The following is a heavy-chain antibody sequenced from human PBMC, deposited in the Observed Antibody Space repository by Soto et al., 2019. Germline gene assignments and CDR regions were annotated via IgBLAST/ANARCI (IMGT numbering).Heavy chain of an antibody. V-gene: IGHV4-59*01. J-gene: IGHJ4*02. CDR2: IFHTGGT. D-gene: IGHD1-26*01. Sequence: SETLSLSCSVSRGSISGSYWSWLRQPPGKGLEWIGCIFHTGGTTYSPALNSRVTISLDTSKSQFSLNLSSVTAADTAVYYCARWAGFIRGSNYFDYWGQGTPVTVSS. CDR1: RGSISGSY. CDR3: ARWAGFIRGSNYFDY.